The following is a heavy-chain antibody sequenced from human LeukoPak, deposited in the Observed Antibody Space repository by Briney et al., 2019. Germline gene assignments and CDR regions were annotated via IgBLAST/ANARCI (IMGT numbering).Heavy chain of an antibody. J-gene: IGHJ1*01. CDR3: ASSIAAARSPPWH. CDR2: IYFSGGT. Sequence: SETLSLTCTVSGDSISSSNCYWGWLRQPPGKGLEWIGSIYFSGGTYYNASLKSRVTISVDTSKNQFSLKLSSVTAADTAVYYCASSIAAARSPPWHWGQGTLVTVSS. CDR1: GDSISSSNCY. V-gene: IGHV4-39*07. D-gene: IGHD6-13*01.